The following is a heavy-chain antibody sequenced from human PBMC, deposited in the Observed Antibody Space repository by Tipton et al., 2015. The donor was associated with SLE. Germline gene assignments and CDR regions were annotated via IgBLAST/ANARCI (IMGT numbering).Heavy chain of an antibody. D-gene: IGHD5-12*01. J-gene: IGHJ2*01. V-gene: IGHV4-34*01. CDR1: GGSFSGYY. CDR3: AGVGTGYARPRAWYFDL. Sequence: TLSLTCAVYGGSFSGYYWNWIRQPPGKGLEWIGEINHSGSTNYNPSLKSRVTISVDTSKNQFSLKLSSVTAADTAVYFCAGVGTGYARPRAWYFDLWGRGTLVTVSS. CDR2: INHSGST.